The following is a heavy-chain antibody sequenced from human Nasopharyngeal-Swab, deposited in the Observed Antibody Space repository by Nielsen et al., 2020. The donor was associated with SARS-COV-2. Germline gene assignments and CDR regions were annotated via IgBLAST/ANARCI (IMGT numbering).Heavy chain of an antibody. CDR3: AGGWRWADDY. J-gene: IGHJ4*02. V-gene: IGHV3-64*01. CDR1: GFTFSSYA. Sequence: GESLKISCAASGFTFSSYAMHWVRQAPGKGLEYVSAISSNGGSTYYANSVKGRFTISRNNSKNTLYLQMGSLRAEDMAVYYCAGGWRWADDYWGQGTLVTVSS. D-gene: IGHD5-24*01. CDR2: ISSNGGST.